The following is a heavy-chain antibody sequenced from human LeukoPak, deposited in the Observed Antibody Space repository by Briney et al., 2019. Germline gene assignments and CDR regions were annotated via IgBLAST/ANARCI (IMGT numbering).Heavy chain of an antibody. CDR1: GGTFSSYA. J-gene: IGHJ5*02. V-gene: IGHV1-69*13. Sequence: ASVKVSCKASGGTFSSYAISWVRQAPGQGLEWMGGIIPIFGTANYAQKFQGRVTITADESTSTAYMELSSLRSEDTAVYYCAVPPSGTGEGEDYNWFDPWGQGTLVTVSS. CDR2: IIPIFGTA. CDR3: AVPPSGTGEGEDYNWFDP. D-gene: IGHD7-27*01.